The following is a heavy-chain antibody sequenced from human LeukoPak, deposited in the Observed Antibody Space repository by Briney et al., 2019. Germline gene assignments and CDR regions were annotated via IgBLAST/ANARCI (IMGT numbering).Heavy chain of an antibody. J-gene: IGHJ4*02. D-gene: IGHD6-13*01. Sequence: GGSLRLSCAASGFTFSSYAMSWVRQAPGKGLEWVSAISGSGGSTYYADSVKGRFTISRDNSKNTLYLQMNSLRAEDTAVYYCAKHYSSSWYFSSDYFDYWGQGTLVTVSS. CDR2: ISGSGGST. CDR1: GFTFSSYA. CDR3: AKHYSSSWYFSSDYFDY. V-gene: IGHV3-23*01.